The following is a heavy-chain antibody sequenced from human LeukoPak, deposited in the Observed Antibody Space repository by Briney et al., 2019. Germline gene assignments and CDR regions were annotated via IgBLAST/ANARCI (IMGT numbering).Heavy chain of an antibody. CDR2: INWNGGST. V-gene: IGHV3-20*04. CDR3: ARDGSGSVDY. J-gene: IGHJ4*02. CDR1: GFTFSSYG. D-gene: IGHD1-26*01. Sequence: GRSLRLSCAASGFTFSSYGMSWVRQAPGKGLEWVSGINWNGGSTGYADSVKGRFTISRDNAKNSLYLQMNSLRAEDTALYYCARDGSGSVDYWGQGTLVTVSS.